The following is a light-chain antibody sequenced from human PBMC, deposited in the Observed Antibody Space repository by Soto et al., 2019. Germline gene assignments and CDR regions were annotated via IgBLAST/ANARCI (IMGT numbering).Light chain of an antibody. CDR1: SSDVGCYNY. CDR3: SSYTSSSTLV. V-gene: IGLV2-14*01. Sequence: QSVLTQPASVSGSPGQSITISCTGTSSDVGCYNYVSWYQQHPGKAPKLMIYEVSNRPSGVSNRFSGSKSGNTASLTISGLQAEDEADYYCSSYTSSSTLVFGGGTKLTVL. CDR2: EVS. J-gene: IGLJ2*01.